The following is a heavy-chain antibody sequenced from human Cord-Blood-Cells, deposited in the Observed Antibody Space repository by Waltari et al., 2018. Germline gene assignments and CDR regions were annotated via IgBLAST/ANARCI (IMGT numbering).Heavy chain of an antibody. CDR3: ARGGWGSYWYFDL. V-gene: IGHV6-1*01. Sequence: QVQLQQSGPGLVKPSQTLPLTCAISGDSVSSHSPAWNWSRQSPSRGLEWLGRTYHRSKWYNDYAVSVKSRITINPDTSKNPFSLQLNSVTPEDTAVYYCARGGWGSYWYFDLWGRGTLVTVSS. D-gene: IGHD3-10*01. J-gene: IGHJ2*01. CDR2: TYHRSKWYN. CDR1: GDSVSSHSPA.